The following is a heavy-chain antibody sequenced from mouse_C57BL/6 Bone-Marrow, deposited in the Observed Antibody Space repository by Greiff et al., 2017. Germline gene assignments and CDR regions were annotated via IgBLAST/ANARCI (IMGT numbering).Heavy chain of an antibody. CDR2: IDPSDSYT. CDR3: AVGYGSSRYFEV. D-gene: IGHD1-1*01. J-gene: IGHJ1*03. Sequence: VQLQQPGAELVKPGASVKLSCKASGYTFTSYWMQWVKQRPGQGLEWIGEIDPSDSYTNYNQKFKGKATLTVDTSSSTAYMQLSSLTSEDSAVYYCAVGYGSSRYFEVWGTGTTVTVSS. V-gene: IGHV1-50*01. CDR1: GYTFTSYW.